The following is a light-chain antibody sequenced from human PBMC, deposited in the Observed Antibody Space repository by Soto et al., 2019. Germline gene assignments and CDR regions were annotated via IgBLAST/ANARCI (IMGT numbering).Light chain of an antibody. V-gene: IGLV2-11*01. CDR1: SSDVGAYNY. Sequence: QSALTQPRSVSGSPGQSVAISCTGTSSDVGAYNYVSWYQQHPGKAPAIMIYDVSERPSGVPDRFSGSKSGNTASLTISGLQAEDEADYYCLSYAGGSHVFGTGTKLTVL. CDR2: DVS. J-gene: IGLJ1*01. CDR3: LSYAGGSHV.